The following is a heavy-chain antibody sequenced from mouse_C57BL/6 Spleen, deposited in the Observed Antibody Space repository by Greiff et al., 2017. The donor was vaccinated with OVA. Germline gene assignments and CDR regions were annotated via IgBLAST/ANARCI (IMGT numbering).Heavy chain of an antibody. J-gene: IGHJ1*03. V-gene: IGHV1-82*01. CDR1: GYAFSSSW. Sequence: QVQLQQSGPELVKPGASVKISCKASGYAFSSSWMNWVKQRPGKGLEWIGRIYPGDGDTNYNGKFKGKATLTADKSSSTAYMQLSSLTSEDSAVYFCARDDYVGRYFDVWGTGTTVTVSS. D-gene: IGHD2-4*01. CDR3: ARDDYVGRYFDV. CDR2: IYPGDGDT.